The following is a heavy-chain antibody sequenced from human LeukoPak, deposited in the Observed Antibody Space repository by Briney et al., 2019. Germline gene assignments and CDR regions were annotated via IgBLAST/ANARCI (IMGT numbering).Heavy chain of an antibody. CDR3: ARGGDPIIDY. CDR1: GGSISSYC. V-gene: IGHV4-59*01. CDR2: IYYSGST. J-gene: IGHJ4*02. D-gene: IGHD3-10*01. Sequence: PSETLSLTCTVSGGSISSYCWSWIRQPPGKGLEWIGYIYYSGSTNYNPSLKSRVTISVDTSKNQFSLKLSSVTAADTAVYYCARGGDPIIDYWGQGTLVTVSS.